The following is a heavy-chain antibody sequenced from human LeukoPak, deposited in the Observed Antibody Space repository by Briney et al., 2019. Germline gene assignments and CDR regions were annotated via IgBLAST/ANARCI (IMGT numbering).Heavy chain of an antibody. CDR3: ARGGYSYGWVDY. Sequence: GGSLRLSCAASGFTFSSYAMSWVRQAPGKGLGWVSAISGSGGSTYYADSVKGRFTISRDNSKNTLYLQMSSLRAEDTAVYYCARGGYSYGWVDYWSQGTPVTVSS. J-gene: IGHJ4*02. D-gene: IGHD5-18*01. CDR2: ISGSGGST. CDR1: GFTFSSYA. V-gene: IGHV3-23*01.